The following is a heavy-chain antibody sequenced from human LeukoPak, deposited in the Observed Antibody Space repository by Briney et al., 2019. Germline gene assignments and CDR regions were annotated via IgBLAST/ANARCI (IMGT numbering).Heavy chain of an antibody. CDR2: ISAYNGNT. V-gene: IGHV1-18*01. D-gene: IGHD2-2*02. CDR1: GYTFTSYG. CDR3: ARDLGDIVVVPAAIADAFDI. Sequence: ASVKVSCKASGYTFTSYGISWVRQAPGQGLEWMGRISAYNGNTNYAQKLQGRVTMTTDTSTSTAYMELRSLRSDDTAVYYCARDLGDIVVVPAAIADAFDIWGQGTMVTVSS. J-gene: IGHJ3*02.